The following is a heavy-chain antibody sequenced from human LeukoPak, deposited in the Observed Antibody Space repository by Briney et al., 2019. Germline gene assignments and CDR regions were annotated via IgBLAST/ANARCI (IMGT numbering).Heavy chain of an antibody. CDR2: IIPIFDTA. V-gene: IGHV1-69*13. CDR1: GGTFSNYA. J-gene: IGHJ4*02. D-gene: IGHD5-18*01. CDR3: ATERGYSYAFDY. Sequence: ASVKVSCKASGGTFSNYAISWVRQAPGQGLEWMGGIIPIFDTADYAQKFQGRVTITADESTSTAYMELSSLRSEDTAVYYCATERGYSYAFDYWGQGTLVTVSS.